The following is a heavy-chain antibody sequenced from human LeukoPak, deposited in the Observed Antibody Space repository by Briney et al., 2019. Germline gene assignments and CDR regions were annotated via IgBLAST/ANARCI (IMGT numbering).Heavy chain of an antibody. J-gene: IGHJ4*02. CDR3: ARDRYGSGSYPLNDY. D-gene: IGHD3-10*01. V-gene: IGHV3-64*01. Sequence: PGGSLRLSCAASGFSFSSYAMHWVRQAPGKGLEYVSAISSNGGSTYYANSVKGRFTISRDNSKNTLYLQMGSLRAEDMAVYYCARDRYGSGSYPLNDYWGQGTLVTVSS. CDR2: ISSNGGST. CDR1: GFSFSSYA.